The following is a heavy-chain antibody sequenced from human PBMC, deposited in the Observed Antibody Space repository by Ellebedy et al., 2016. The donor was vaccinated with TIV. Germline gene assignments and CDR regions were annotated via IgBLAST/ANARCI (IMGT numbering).Heavy chain of an antibody. CDR1: GFTFSTYT. D-gene: IGHD3-10*01. CDR2: ISSGSSAI. V-gene: IGHV3-48*04. J-gene: IGHJ6*02. Sequence: GGSLRLXCAASGFTFSTYTMNWVRQAPGKGLEWVSYISSGSSAIYYADSVKGRFTISRDNAKNSLYLQMNSLRVEDTAVYYCARGGFGEQYYYGMDVWGQGTTVTVSS. CDR3: ARGGFGEQYYYGMDV.